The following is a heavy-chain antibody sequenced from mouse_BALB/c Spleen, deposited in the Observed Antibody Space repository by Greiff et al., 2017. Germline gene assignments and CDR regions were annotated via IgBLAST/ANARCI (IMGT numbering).Heavy chain of an antibody. J-gene: IGHJ1*01. CDR1: GYTFTDYN. CDR2: INPNNGGT. CDR3: ARDDGYYWYFEV. D-gene: IGHD2-3*01. Sequence: EVKLMESGPELVKPGASVKIPCKASGYTFTDYNMDWVKQSHGKSLEWIGDINPNNGGTIYNQKFKGKATLTVDKSSSTAYMELRSLTSEDTAVYYCARDDGYYWYFEVWGAGTTVTVSS. V-gene: IGHV1-18*01.